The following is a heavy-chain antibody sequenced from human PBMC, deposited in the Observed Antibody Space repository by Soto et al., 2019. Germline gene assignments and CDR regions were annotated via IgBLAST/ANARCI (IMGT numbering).Heavy chain of an antibody. CDR3: ARSPPGGYHYYYGMDV. Sequence: GGSLRLSCAAAGFTFSGHWMYWVRQATGKGLEWVSAIGTAGDTYYPGSVKGRFTISRENAKNSLYLQMNSLRAGDTAVYYCARSPPGGYHYYYGMDVWGQGTTVTVSS. D-gene: IGHD3-22*01. J-gene: IGHJ6*02. CDR1: GFTFSGHW. CDR2: IGTAGDT. V-gene: IGHV3-13*04.